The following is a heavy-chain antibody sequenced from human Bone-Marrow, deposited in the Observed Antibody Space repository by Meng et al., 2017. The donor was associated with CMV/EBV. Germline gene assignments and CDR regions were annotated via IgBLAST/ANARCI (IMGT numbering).Heavy chain of an antibody. CDR1: GYTFTSYD. J-gene: IGHJ6*01. Sequence: ASVKVSCKASGYTFTSYDINWVRQATGQGLEWMGWMNPNSGNTGYAQKFQGRVTMTRNTSISTAYMELSSLRSEDTAVYYCARLPDTSHYYYYGMDVWGQGTTVTGSS. V-gene: IGHV1-8*01. CDR2: MNPNSGNT. CDR3: ARLPDTSHYYYYGMDV. D-gene: IGHD5-18*01.